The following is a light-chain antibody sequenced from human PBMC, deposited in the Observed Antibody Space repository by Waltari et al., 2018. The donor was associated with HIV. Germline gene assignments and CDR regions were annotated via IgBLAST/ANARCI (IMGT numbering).Light chain of an antibody. CDR2: EVN. Sequence: QSALTQPPSASGSPGQSVTISCTGTSSDVGRYDYVSWYQQHPGKAPKLLISEVNKRPPGFLDFLCVAKCGNAASLTVSGLQSEEESQYYCASYAGMNPVSFCGGSNRTVL. V-gene: IGLV2-8*01. CDR1: SSDVGRYDY. CDR3: ASYAGMNPVS. J-gene: IGLJ2*01.